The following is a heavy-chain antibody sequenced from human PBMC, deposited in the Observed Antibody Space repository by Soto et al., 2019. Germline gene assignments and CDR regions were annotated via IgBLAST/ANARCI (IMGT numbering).Heavy chain of an antibody. CDR2: IDWDDDK. D-gene: IGHD3-22*01. Sequence: SGPTLVNPTQTLTLTCTFSGFSLSTSGMCVSWIRQPPGKALEWLARIDWDDDKYYSTSLKTMLTISKYTSKNQVVLTMTNMDPVDTATYYCVREYYYDSSGFKYWFDPWGQGTLVTVSS. J-gene: IGHJ5*02. CDR1: GFSLSTSGMC. V-gene: IGHV2-70*11. CDR3: VREYYYDSSGFKYWFDP.